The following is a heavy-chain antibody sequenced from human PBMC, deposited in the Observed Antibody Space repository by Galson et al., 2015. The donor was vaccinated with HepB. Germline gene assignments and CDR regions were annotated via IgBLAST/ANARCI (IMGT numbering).Heavy chain of an antibody. J-gene: IGHJ3*02. CDR3: ARAYYGDYARGGFDI. CDR1: GFTFSSYG. D-gene: IGHD4-17*01. Sequence: SLRLSCAASGFTFSSYGLHWVRQAPGKGLEWVAVIWYDGSYQYYAESVTGRFTISRDNSKNTLYLQMNSLRAEDTAVYYCARAYYGDYARGGFDIWGQGTMVTVSS. CDR2: IWYDGSYQ. V-gene: IGHV3-33*01.